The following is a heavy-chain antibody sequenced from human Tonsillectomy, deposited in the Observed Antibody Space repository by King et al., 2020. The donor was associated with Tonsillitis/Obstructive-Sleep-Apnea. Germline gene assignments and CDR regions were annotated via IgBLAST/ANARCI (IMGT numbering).Heavy chain of an antibody. J-gene: IGHJ4*02. CDR3: AREGYSNYVYDF. D-gene: IGHD4-11*01. V-gene: IGHV1-2*06. CDR1: GYTFTDYY. CDR2: ISPNTGGT. Sequence: VQLVQSGAEVKKPGASVKVSCKASGYTFTDYYIHWVRQAPGQGLEWIGRISPNTGGTNFAQKFQGRVTMTRDTSISTAYMELSSLRSDDTAVYYCAREGYSNYVYDFWGQGTLVTVSS.